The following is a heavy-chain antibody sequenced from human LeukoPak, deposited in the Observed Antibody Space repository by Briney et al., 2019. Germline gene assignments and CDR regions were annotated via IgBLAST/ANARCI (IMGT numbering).Heavy chain of an antibody. Sequence: GGSLRLSCAASGFTFNNYAMSWVRQAPGKGLEWVSSISGSGTSTYYADSVKGRFTISRDNSKNTLYLQMNSLRAEDTAVYYCAKSPIVGATFYFDHWGQGTLVTVSS. J-gene: IGHJ4*02. D-gene: IGHD1-26*01. CDR2: ISGSGTST. CDR1: GFTFNNYA. CDR3: AKSPIVGATFYFDH. V-gene: IGHV3-23*01.